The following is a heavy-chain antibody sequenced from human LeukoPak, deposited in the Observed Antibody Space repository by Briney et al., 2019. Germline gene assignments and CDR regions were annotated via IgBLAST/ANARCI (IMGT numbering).Heavy chain of an antibody. D-gene: IGHD5-18*01. CDR1: GFTFSSSA. J-gene: IGHJ4*02. CDR3: AKDGYSYGYTYYFDY. Sequence: GGSLRLSCAASGFTFSSSAMSWVRQVPGKGLGWVSGISASGGSTSYADSVRGRFTISRDNSKNTLYVQMNSLRAEDTAVYYCAKDGYSYGYTYYFDYWGQGTLVTVSS. CDR2: ISASGGST. V-gene: IGHV3-23*01.